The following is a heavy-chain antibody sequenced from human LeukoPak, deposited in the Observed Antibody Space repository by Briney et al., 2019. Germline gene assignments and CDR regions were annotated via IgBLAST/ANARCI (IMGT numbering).Heavy chain of an antibody. CDR1: GYTLTELS. Sequence: ASVKVSCKVSGYTLTELSMHWVRQAPGKGLEWMGGFDPEDGETIYAQKSQGRVTMTEDTSTDTAYMELSSLRSEDTAVYYCATDGESGGYSFKNAFDIWGQGTMVTVSS. D-gene: IGHD5-18*01. J-gene: IGHJ3*02. V-gene: IGHV1-24*01. CDR2: FDPEDGET. CDR3: ATDGESGGYSFKNAFDI.